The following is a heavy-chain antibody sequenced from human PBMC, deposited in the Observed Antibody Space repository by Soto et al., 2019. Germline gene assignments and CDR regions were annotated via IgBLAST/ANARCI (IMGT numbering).Heavy chain of an antibody. D-gene: IGHD5-12*01. J-gene: IGHJ4*02. CDR3: LSGEGPNGHDTRFDY. V-gene: IGHV3-30*03. CDR1: GFTFSNHG. Sequence: QMQLVESGGGVVQPGRSLRLSCATSGFTFSNHGIHWFRQAPGKGLEWVGDISYNGIDTWYADSVKGRFTIYRDNFKNPAYLQMNGLRLEDTAVYYCLSGEGPNGHDTRFDYWGQGTLVTVSP. CDR2: ISYNGIDT.